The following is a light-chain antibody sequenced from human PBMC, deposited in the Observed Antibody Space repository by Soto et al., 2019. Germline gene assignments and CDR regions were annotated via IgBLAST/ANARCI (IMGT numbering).Light chain of an antibody. CDR2: EVN. CDR1: SSDIGAYNY. J-gene: IGLJ3*02. CDR3: NSYTGGSTYWI. V-gene: IGLV2-14*01. Sequence: QSVLTQPASVSGSPGQSITISCTGTSSDIGAYNYVSWYQQHPGKAPKLIIYEVNNRPSGVSNRFSGSKSGNTASLTISGLQLEDEADYHCNSYTGGSTYWIFGGGTKLTVL.